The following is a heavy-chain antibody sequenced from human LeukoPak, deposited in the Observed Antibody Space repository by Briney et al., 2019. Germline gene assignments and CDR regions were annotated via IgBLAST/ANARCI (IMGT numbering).Heavy chain of an antibody. CDR3: ARQIDGFGEFDYFDY. V-gene: IGHV3-21*01. J-gene: IGHJ4*02. CDR2: ISSSSSSI. CDR1: GFTFSSYS. Sequence: GGSLRLSCAASGFTFSSYSMNWVRQAPGKGLEWVSSISSSSSSIYYADSVKGRFTISRDNAKNSLYLQMNSLRAEDTAVYYCARQIDGFGEFDYFDYWGQGTLVTVSS. D-gene: IGHD3-10*01.